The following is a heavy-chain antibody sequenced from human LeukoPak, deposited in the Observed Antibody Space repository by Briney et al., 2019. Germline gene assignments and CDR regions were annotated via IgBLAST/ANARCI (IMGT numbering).Heavy chain of an antibody. CDR3: ARKHSSVAVSAATD. J-gene: IGHJ4*02. D-gene: IGHD2-15*01. V-gene: IGHV1-2*02. Sequence: ASVKVSCKASGYTFTGYYMHWVRQAPGQGLEWMGWINPDRGGTNYAEKLQGRVTMTRDTSISTAYMELSRLRSDDTAVYYCARKHSSVAVSAATDWGQGTLVTVSS. CDR1: GYTFTGYY. CDR2: INPDRGGT.